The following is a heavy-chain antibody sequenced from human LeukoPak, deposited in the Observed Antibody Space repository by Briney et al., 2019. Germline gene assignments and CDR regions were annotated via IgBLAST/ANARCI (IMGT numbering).Heavy chain of an antibody. Sequence: GGSLRLSCAASGFTFSSYALHWVRQAPGKGLEWVAVISYDGSNKYYADSVKGRFTISRQNSKNTLYLQMNSLRGEDTAVYYCARARYGSGGYFFDFWGQGTLVTVSS. CDR3: ARARYGSGGYFFDF. CDR1: GFTFSSYA. J-gene: IGHJ4*02. V-gene: IGHV3-30-3*01. D-gene: IGHD3-10*01. CDR2: ISYDGSNK.